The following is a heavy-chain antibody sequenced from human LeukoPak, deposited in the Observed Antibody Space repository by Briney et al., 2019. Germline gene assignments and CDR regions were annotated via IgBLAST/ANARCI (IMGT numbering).Heavy chain of an antibody. CDR3: ARAYFSSWYMNWFDP. V-gene: IGHV4-34*01. Sequence: HSETLSLTCAVYGGSFSGYYWSWIRQPPGKGLEWIGEINHSGSTNYNPSLKSRVTISVDTSKNQFSLKLSSVTAADTAVYYCARAYFSSWYMNWFDPWGQGTLVTVSS. J-gene: IGHJ5*02. CDR1: GGSFSGYY. CDR2: INHSGST. D-gene: IGHD6-13*01.